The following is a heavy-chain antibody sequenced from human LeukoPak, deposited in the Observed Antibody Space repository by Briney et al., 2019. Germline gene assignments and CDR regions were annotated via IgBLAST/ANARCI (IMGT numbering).Heavy chain of an antibody. V-gene: IGHV3-48*01. CDR2: ISSSTI. CDR3: ARDLFGTAMVG. D-gene: IGHD5-18*01. J-gene: IGHJ4*02. CDR1: GFTFSSYA. Sequence: GGSLRLSCAASGFTFSSYAMSWVRQAPGKGLEWVSYISSSTIYYADSVKGRFTISRDNAKNSLYLQMNSLRAEDTAVYYCARDLFGTAMVGWGQGTLVTVSS.